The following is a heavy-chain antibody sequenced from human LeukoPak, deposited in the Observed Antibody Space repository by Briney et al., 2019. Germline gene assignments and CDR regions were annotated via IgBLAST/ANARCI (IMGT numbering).Heavy chain of an antibody. V-gene: IGHV3-23*01. J-gene: IGHJ6*02. CDR2: ISGSGVST. D-gene: IGHD5-12*01. CDR3: ARDRGYANGTDV. CDR1: GFTLSGHA. Sequence: GGSLRLSCAASGFTLSGHAMSWVRQAPGKGLEWVSAISGSGVSTYYADSVKGRFTISRDNSRNTLYLQMNSLRAEDTAIFYCARDRGYANGTDVWGQGTTVTVSS.